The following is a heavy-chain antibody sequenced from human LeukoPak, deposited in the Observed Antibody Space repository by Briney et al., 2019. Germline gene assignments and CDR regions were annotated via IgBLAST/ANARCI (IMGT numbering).Heavy chain of an antibody. CDR3: AREALLGPAAYFDY. V-gene: IGHV4-39*07. J-gene: IGHJ4*02. D-gene: IGHD1-26*01. CDR1: GGSISGSSYY. Sequence: SETLSLTCSVSGGSISGSSYYWGWIRQPPGKGLEYIGSIYYSGNTYYNPSLKSRVTISVDTSKNQFSLKLSSVTAVDTAVYYCAREALLGPAAYFDYWGQGTLVTVSS. CDR2: IYYSGNT.